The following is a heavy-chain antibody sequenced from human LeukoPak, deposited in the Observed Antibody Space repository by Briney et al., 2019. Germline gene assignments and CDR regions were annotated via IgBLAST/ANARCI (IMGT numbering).Heavy chain of an antibody. CDR1: GGSFSGYY. Sequence: PSETLSLTCAVYGGSFSGYYWSWIRQPPGKGLEWIGEINHSGSTNYNPSLKSRVTISVDTSKNQFSLKLSSVTAADTAIYFCARARNDILAGYYSFDYWGQGTLVTVSS. J-gene: IGHJ4*02. CDR3: ARARNDILAGYYSFDY. D-gene: IGHD3-9*01. CDR2: INHSGST. V-gene: IGHV4-34*01.